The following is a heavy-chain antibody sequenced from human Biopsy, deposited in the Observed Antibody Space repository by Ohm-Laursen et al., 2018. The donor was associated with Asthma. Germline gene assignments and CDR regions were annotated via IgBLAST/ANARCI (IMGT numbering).Heavy chain of an antibody. V-gene: IGHV1-18*01. CDR3: ARAVDYSHYYGIDV. D-gene: IGHD3-10*01. Sequence: ASVKVSCKTSGCTFNSAGITWVRKAPGKGLDGRGGISVYNGNTKVAQKLQDRVTMITDTSTSTAYMELRSLRSDDTAVYFCARAVDYSHYYGIDVWSQGTTVTVS. CDR2: ISVYNGNT. J-gene: IGHJ6*02. CDR1: GCTFNSAG.